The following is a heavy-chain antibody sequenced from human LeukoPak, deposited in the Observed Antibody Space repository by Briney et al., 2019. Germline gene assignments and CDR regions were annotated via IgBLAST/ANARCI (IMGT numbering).Heavy chain of an antibody. D-gene: IGHD3-3*01. CDR3: ARGLHITIFGVVITAPFFDY. CDR1: GGSISSYY. CDR2: IYYSGST. J-gene: IGHJ4*02. V-gene: IGHV4-59*01. Sequence: SETLSLTCTVSGGSISSYYWSWIRQPPGKGLEWIGYIYYSGSTNYNPSLKSRVTISVDTSKNQFSLKLSSVTAADTAVYYRARGLHITIFGVVITAPFFDYWGQGTLVTVSS.